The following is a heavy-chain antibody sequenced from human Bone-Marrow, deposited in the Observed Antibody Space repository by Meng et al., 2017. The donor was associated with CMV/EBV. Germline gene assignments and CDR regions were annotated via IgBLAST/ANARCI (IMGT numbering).Heavy chain of an antibody. CDR3: ARRGYCSSTSCYNVYYYYGMDV. CDR2: IYPGDSDT. D-gene: IGHD2-2*02. J-gene: IGHJ6*02. Sequence: GGSLRLSCKGSGYSFTSYWIGWVRQMPGKGLEWMGIIYPGDSDTRYSPSFQGQVTISADKSISTAYLQWSSLKASDTAMYYCARRGYCSSTSCYNVYYYYGMDVWGQGTTVTVSS. V-gene: IGHV5-51*01. CDR1: GYSFTSYW.